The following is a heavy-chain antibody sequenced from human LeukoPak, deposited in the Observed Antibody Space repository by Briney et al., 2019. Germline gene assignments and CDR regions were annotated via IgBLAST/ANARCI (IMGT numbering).Heavy chain of an antibody. J-gene: IGHJ4*02. Sequence: GGSLRLSCAASGFTLSTYAMKWVRQAPGKGLEWVSHIDSRGTYILYADSVKGRLTISRDNAKNSLYLQASSLRAEDTAVYYCARDSGRSGSLDYWGQGTLVTVSS. CDR1: GFTLSTYA. CDR3: ARDSGRSGSLDY. D-gene: IGHD5-12*01. CDR2: IDSRGTYI. V-gene: IGHV3-21*05.